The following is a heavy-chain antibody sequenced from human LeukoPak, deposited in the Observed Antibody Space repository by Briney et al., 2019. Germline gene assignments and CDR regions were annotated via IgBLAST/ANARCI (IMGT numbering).Heavy chain of an antibody. V-gene: IGHV3-21*01. Sequence: GGSLRLSCAASGFTFSSYSMNWVRQAPGKGLEWVSSISSSSSYIYYADSVKGRFTISRDNAKNSLYLQMNSLRAEDTAVYYCARGVLERPHYYYYMDVWGKGTTVTISS. CDR1: GFTFSSYS. CDR2: ISSSSSYI. J-gene: IGHJ6*03. CDR3: ARGVLERPHYYYYMDV. D-gene: IGHD1-1*01.